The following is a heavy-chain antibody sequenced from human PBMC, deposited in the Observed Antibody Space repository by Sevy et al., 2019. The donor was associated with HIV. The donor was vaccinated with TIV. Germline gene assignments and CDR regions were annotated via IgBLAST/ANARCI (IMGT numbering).Heavy chain of an antibody. CDR1: GGSISSYY. CDR3: AREGCSRTGCSNDYYYGMDV. CDR2: IYTSGST. Sequence: SETLSLTCTVSGGSISSYYWSWIRQPAGKGLEWIGRIYTSGSTNYNPSLKSRLTMSVDTSKNQFSLKLSSVTAADTAVYYWAREGCSRTGCSNDYYYGMDVWGQGTTVTVSS. D-gene: IGHD2-2*01. V-gene: IGHV4-4*07. J-gene: IGHJ6*02.